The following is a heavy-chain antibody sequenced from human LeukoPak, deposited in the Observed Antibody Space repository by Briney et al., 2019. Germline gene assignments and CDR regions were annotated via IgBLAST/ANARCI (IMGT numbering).Heavy chain of an antibody. J-gene: IGHJ5*02. CDR3: ARYCSSTSCYSDWFDP. Sequence: LAGGSLRLSCAASGFTFSSYWMSWVRQAPGKGLEWVANIKQDGSENYYVDSVKGRFTISRDNAKNSLYLQMNSLRAEDTAVYYCARYCSSTSCYSDWFDPWGQGTLVTVSS. CDR1: GFTFSSYW. CDR2: IKQDGSEN. D-gene: IGHD2-2*01. V-gene: IGHV3-7*03.